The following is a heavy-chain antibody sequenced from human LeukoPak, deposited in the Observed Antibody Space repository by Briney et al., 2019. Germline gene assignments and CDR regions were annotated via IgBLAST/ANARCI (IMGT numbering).Heavy chain of an antibody. V-gene: IGHV1-18*01. CDR1: GYTFTSYG. CDR2: ISAYNGNT. CDR3: ARDHGSGWWGEFDY. J-gene: IGHJ4*02. D-gene: IGHD6-19*01. Sequence: ASVKVSCKASGYTFTSYGISWVRQAPGQGLEWMGWISAYNGNTNYAQKFQGRVTITADKSTSTAYMELSSLRSEDTAVYYCARDHGSGWWGEFDYWGQGTLVTVSS.